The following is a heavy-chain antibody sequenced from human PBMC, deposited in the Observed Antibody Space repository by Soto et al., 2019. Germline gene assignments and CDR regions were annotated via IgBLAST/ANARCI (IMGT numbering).Heavy chain of an antibody. CDR2: IYYSGST. J-gene: IGHJ4*02. CDR3: ARGGIEEAAPPDY. Sequence: QVQLQESGPGLVKPSQTLSLTCTVSGGSISSGGYYWSWIRQHPGKGLEWIGYIYYSGSTNYNPSPKSRVITSVETSKKNFSLKMSSVTAADTAVYYCARGGIEEAAPPDYWGQGTLVTVSS. D-gene: IGHD6-13*01. CDR1: GGSISSGGYY. V-gene: IGHV4-31*03.